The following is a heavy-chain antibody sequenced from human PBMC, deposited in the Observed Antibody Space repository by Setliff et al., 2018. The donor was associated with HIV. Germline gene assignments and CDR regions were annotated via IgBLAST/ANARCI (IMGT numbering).Heavy chain of an antibody. CDR3: ARDSCSSTSCPNWFDP. Sequence: ASVKVSCKGSGYIFNTNGISWVRQAPGQGLEWMGWVSAYNGNTNYAQRFQGRVTMTTDTSTSTAYMELRSLRSDDTAVYFCARDSCSSTSCPNWFDPWGQGTLVTVSS. D-gene: IGHD2-2*01. CDR1: GYIFNTNG. CDR2: VSAYNGNT. V-gene: IGHV1-18*01. J-gene: IGHJ5*02.